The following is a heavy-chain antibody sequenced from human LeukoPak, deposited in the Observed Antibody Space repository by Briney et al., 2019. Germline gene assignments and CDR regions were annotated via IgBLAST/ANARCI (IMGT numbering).Heavy chain of an antibody. J-gene: IGHJ4*02. Sequence: GGSLRLSCAASGFTFSSYEMNWVRQAPGKGLEWVSYISSSGSTIYYADSVKGRFTISRDNARNSLYLQMNSLRAEDTAVYYCARVYGDYALDFWGQGTLVTVSS. CDR1: GFTFSSYE. CDR2: ISSSGSTI. CDR3: ARVYGDYALDF. D-gene: IGHD4-17*01. V-gene: IGHV3-48*03.